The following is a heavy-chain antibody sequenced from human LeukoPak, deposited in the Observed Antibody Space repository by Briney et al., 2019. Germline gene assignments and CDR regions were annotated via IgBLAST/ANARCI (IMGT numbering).Heavy chain of an antibody. V-gene: IGHV4-59*01. D-gene: IGHD2-15*01. J-gene: IGHJ4*02. Sequence: SETLSLTCTVSGGSISSYSWSWIRQPPGKGLEWIGYIYYSGSTNYNPSLKSRVTISVDTSKNQFSLKLSSVTAADTAVHYCARESCSGGSCYSDYWGQGTLVTVSS. CDR3: ARESCSGGSCYSDY. CDR2: IYYSGST. CDR1: GGSISSYS.